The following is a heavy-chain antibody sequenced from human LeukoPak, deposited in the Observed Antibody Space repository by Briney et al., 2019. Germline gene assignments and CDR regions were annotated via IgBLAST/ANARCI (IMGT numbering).Heavy chain of an antibody. J-gene: IGHJ4*02. V-gene: IGHV1-69*05. D-gene: IGHD2-15*01. CDR3: ARDGYCSGGSCYDDY. CDR2: IIPIFGTA. Sequence: ASVKVSCKASGGTFSSYAISWVRQAPGQGLEWMGGIIPIFGTANYAQKFQGRVTITTDESTSTAYMELSSLRSEDTAVYYCARDGYCSGGSCYDDYWGQGTLVTVSS. CDR1: GGTFSSYA.